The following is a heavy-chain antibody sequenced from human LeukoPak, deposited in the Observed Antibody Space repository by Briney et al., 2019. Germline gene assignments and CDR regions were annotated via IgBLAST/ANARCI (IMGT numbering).Heavy chain of an antibody. D-gene: IGHD2-2*01. J-gene: IGHJ6*02. CDR2: IKQDGSEK. Sequence: PGGSLRLSCAASGFTFSSYWMSWVSQAPGKGLEWVANIKQDGSEKYYVDSVKGRFTISRDNAKNSLYLQMNSLRAEDTAVYYCARERLGYCSSTSCYYYGMDVWGQGTTVTVSS. CDR3: ARERLGYCSSTSCYYYGMDV. CDR1: GFTFSSYW. V-gene: IGHV3-7*01.